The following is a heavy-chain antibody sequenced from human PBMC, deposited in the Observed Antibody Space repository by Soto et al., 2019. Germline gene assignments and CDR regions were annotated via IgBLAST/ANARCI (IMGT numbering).Heavy chain of an antibody. CDR2: ISAYNGNT. Sequence: QVRLVQSGAEVKKPGASVKVSCKASGYTFTSYGISWVRQAPGQGLEWMGWISAYNGNTNYAQKLQGRVTMTTDTSTSTAYMELRSLRSDDTAVYYCARVTTYYDFWSGYLVDYWGQGTLVTVSS. J-gene: IGHJ4*02. CDR3: ARVTTYYDFWSGYLVDY. D-gene: IGHD3-3*01. CDR1: GYTFTSYG. V-gene: IGHV1-18*04.